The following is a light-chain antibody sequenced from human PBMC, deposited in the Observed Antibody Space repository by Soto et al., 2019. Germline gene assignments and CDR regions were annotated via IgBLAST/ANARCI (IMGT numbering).Light chain of an antibody. CDR1: QSISNSY. V-gene: IGKV3-20*01. Sequence: ENVLTQSPGTLSLSPGERATLSCRASQSISNSYLAWYQQKPGQTPSLLIYHASSMATGIPDRFSGSGYGTDFTLTISRLEPEEVAVDYCQQYGASLLTFGGGTKVEIK. CDR2: HAS. CDR3: QQYGASLLT. J-gene: IGKJ4*01.